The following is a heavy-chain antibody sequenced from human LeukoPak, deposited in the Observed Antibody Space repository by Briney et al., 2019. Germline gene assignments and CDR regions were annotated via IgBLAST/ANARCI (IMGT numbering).Heavy chain of an antibody. CDR2: INHSGST. J-gene: IGHJ1*01. V-gene: IGHV4-34*01. CDR3: ARGAYVLRYFQH. Sequence: KPAETLSLTCAVYGGFFSGYYWSWIRQPPGKGREWIGEINHSGSTNFNPSRKGRIPISVNKSKNQCSLKLSSVTAADTAVYYCARGAYVLRYFQHWGQGTLVTVSS. D-gene: IGHD3-16*01. CDR1: GGFFSGYY.